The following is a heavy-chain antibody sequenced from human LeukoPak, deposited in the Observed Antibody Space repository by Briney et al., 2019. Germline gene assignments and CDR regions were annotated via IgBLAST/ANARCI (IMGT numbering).Heavy chain of an antibody. V-gene: IGHV1-18*01. J-gene: IGHJ5*02. CDR2: ISAYNGNT. CDR1: GYTFTSYG. CDR3: ARDHGTTYNWFDP. D-gene: IGHD1-1*01. Sequence: ASVKVSCKASGYTFTSYGISWVRQAPGQGLEWMGWISAYNGNTNYAQKLQGRVTMTRDTSTSTVYMELSSLRSEDTAVYCCARDHGTTYNWFDPWGQGTLVTVSS.